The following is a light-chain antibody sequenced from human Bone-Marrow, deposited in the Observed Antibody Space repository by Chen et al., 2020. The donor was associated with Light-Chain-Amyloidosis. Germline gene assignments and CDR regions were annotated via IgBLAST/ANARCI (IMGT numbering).Light chain of an antibody. J-gene: IGLJ3*02. V-gene: IGLV8-61*01. Sequence: QTVVTQEPSFSVSPGETVTLTCGLSSGSVSGSRSPTWYQQPPGPPPRTLIGSTKPRSSGVPDRFSASILGNKAALTITGVQVDDEADYYCVVFLGSGIWEFGGGTKLTVL. CDR1: SGSVSGSRS. CDR3: VVFLGSGIWE. CDR2: STK.